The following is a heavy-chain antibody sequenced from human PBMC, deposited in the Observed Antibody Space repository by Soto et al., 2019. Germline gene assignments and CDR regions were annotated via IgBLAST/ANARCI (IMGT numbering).Heavy chain of an antibody. D-gene: IGHD6-6*01. CDR2: ISQSGSS. CDR1: DESFSNFD. V-gene: IGHV4-34*01. Sequence: VQVQQWGAGLLKPSETLTLTCAGYDESFSNFDWGWIRQPPGKGLEWIGEISQSGSSNYNQSLKSRVTVSGDTSNNQFSRRVSSVTAADTAVYYCARRRGAALARCFDYWGQGAMVSVSS. J-gene: IGHJ4*02. CDR3: ARRRGAALARCFDY.